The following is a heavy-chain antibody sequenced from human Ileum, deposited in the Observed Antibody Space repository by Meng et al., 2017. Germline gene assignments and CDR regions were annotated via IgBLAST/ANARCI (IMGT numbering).Heavy chain of an antibody. CDR2: ISGSGGNT. CDR3: AKVGSAWYFEH. D-gene: IGHD6-13*01. J-gene: IGHJ1*01. Sequence: EMQLLESGGGLVQPGGSLRLSCPGSGFTFSSHAMNRVRKAPGKGLEWVSAISGSGGNTYYADSVKGRFTISRDNSKSTLYLQMNTLRAEDTAVYYCAKVGSAWYFEHWGQGSLVTVSS. CDR1: GFTFSSHA. V-gene: IGHV3-23*01.